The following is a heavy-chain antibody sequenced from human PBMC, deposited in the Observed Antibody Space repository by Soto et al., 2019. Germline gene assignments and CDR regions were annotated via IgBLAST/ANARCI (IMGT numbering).Heavy chain of an antibody. Sequence: GESLKISCKGSGYSFTSYWIGWVRQMPGKGLEWMGIIYPGDSDTRYRPSFQGQDTISADKSISTAYLQWSSLKDSDTAMYYCARHGSSGYYVSSGSQKANYYYGMDVWGQGTTVTVSS. CDR3: ARHGSSGYYVSSGSQKANYYYGMDV. CDR1: GYSFTSYW. J-gene: IGHJ6*02. CDR2: IYPGDSDT. D-gene: IGHD3-22*01. V-gene: IGHV5-51*01.